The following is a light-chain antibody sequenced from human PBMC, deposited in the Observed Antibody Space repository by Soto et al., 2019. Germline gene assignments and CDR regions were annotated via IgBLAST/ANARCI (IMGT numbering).Light chain of an antibody. CDR3: QQYGSSFT. Sequence: ITLTQSPGTLSLSPGETATLSCRASQRVSSSNFAWYQQKPGQASRLLISGTSNRATGIPDRFSGSGSGTDFTLTISGLEPEDFALYYCQQYGSSFTFGQGTRPAI. J-gene: IGKJ5*01. CDR1: QRVSSSN. V-gene: IGKV3-20*01. CDR2: GTS.